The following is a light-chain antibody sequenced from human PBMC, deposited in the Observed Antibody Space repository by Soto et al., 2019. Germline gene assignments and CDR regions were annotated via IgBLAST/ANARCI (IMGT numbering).Light chain of an antibody. Sequence: DIQMTQSPSTLSASVGDRVTITCRATESINTWLAWYQQKPGKSPKLLMFDASILESGVPSRFSGRGSGTEFTLTISSLQADDFATYYCQQYNTFPHTFGQGTKLAMK. CDR3: QQYNTFPHT. V-gene: IGKV1-5*01. CDR2: DAS. CDR1: ESINTW. J-gene: IGKJ2*01.